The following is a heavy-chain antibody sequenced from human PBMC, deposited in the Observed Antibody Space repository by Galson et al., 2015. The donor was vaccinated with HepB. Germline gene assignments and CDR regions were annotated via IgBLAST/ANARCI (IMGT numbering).Heavy chain of an antibody. Sequence: SLRLSCAASGFTFSSYWMSWVRQAPGKGLEWVANIKQDGSEKYYVDSVKGRFTISRDNAKNSLYLQMNSLRAEDTAVYYCARGYYYGSGSFSVYYFDYWGQGTLVTVSS. D-gene: IGHD3-10*01. J-gene: IGHJ4*02. CDR1: GFTFSSYW. CDR3: ARGYYYGSGSFSVYYFDY. V-gene: IGHV3-7*04. CDR2: IKQDGSEK.